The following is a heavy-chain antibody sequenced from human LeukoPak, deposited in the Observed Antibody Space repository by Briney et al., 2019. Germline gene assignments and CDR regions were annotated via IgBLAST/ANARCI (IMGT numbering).Heavy chain of an antibody. V-gene: IGHV3-21*01. CDR2: ISSSSSYI. Sequence: PGGSLRLSCAASGYTFSSYSMNWVRQAPGKGLEWVSSISSSSSYIYYADSVRGRFTISRDNAKNSLYLQMNSLRAEDTAVYYCARVDLADEYSSSSSDYWGQGTLVTVSS. J-gene: IGHJ4*02. CDR3: ARVDLADEYSSSSSDY. D-gene: IGHD6-6*01. CDR1: GYTFSSYS.